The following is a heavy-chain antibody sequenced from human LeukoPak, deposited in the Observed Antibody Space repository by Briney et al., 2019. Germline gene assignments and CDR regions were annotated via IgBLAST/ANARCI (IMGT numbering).Heavy chain of an antibody. V-gene: IGHV3-30-3*01. CDR2: ISSDGSRK. CDR1: GFTFNIYA. D-gene: IGHD2-21*02. Sequence: GGSLRLSCAASGFTFNIYAMHWVRQVAGKGLNWVTVISSDGSRKNYADSVKGRFTISRDNSKNTLYLQMNSLRAEDTAVYYCARDTAQSLNLYGVVDLWGQGTLVTVSS. CDR3: ARDTAQSLNLYGVVDL. J-gene: IGHJ5*02.